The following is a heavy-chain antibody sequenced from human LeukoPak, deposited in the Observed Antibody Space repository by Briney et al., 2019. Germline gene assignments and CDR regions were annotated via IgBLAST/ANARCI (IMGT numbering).Heavy chain of an antibody. Sequence: SETLSLTCAVYGGSFSGYCWSWIRQPPGKGLEWIGEINHSGSTNYNPSLKSRVTISVDTSKNQFSLKLSSVTAADTAVYYCARAGYDFWSGYYKYWGQGTLVTVSS. CDR1: GGSFSGYC. V-gene: IGHV4-34*01. J-gene: IGHJ4*02. CDR3: ARAGYDFWSGYYKY. CDR2: INHSGST. D-gene: IGHD3-3*01.